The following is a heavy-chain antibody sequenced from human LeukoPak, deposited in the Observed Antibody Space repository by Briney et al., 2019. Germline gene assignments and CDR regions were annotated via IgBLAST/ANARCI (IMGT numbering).Heavy chain of an antibody. Sequence: ASAKVSCKASGYSFTGSYMYWVRQAPGQGLEWMGWINPDTGGTNLVEKFQGRVTMTRDTSISTAYMELSRLRSDDTAVYYCARGDYFYYYMDVWGKGTTVTVSS. CDR3: ARGDYFYYYMDV. J-gene: IGHJ6*03. CDR1: GYSFTGSY. CDR2: INPDTGGT. V-gene: IGHV1-2*02.